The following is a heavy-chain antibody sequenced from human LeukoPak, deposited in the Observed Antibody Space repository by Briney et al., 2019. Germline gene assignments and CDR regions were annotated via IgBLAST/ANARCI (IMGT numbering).Heavy chain of an antibody. CDR3: LKVPNYSSGY. CDR2: ISSNGGST. J-gene: IGHJ4*02. D-gene: IGHD6-25*01. V-gene: IGHV3-64D*09. Sequence: GGSLRLSCSASGFTFSTYAMHGVRQAPGKGLESGSTISSNGGSTYYADSVKGRFTISRDNSMNTLYLQMSSLTAEDTAVYYCLKVPNYSSGYWGQGTLVTVA. CDR1: GFTFSTYA.